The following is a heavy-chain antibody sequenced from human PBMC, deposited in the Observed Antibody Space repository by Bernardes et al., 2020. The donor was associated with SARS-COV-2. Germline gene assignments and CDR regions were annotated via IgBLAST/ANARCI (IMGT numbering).Heavy chain of an antibody. D-gene: IGHD6-19*01. V-gene: IGHV3-23*01. CDR1: GFTFSSYA. J-gene: IGHJ4*02. CDR2: ISGSGGST. CDR3: AKDQSSGRYGDAFDI. Sequence: GGSLRLSCAASGFTFSSYAMTWVRQAPGKGLEWVSAISGSGGSTYYADSVKGRFTISRDNSKNTLYLQMNSLRAEDTAVYYCAKDQSSGRYGDAFDIWGPGTLVAVSS.